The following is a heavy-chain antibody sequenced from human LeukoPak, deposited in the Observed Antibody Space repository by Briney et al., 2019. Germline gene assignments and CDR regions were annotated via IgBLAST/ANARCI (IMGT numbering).Heavy chain of an antibody. J-gene: IGHJ6*03. V-gene: IGHV1-69*06. CDR1: GGTFSSYA. CDR3: ARSRYQDLGYCSGGSCYSGNYYYYYMDV. D-gene: IGHD2-15*01. CDR2: IIPIFGTA. Sequence: SVKVSCKASGGTFSSYAISWVRQAPGQGLEWMGGIIPIFGTANYAQKFQGRVTITADKSTSTAYMELSSLRSEDTAVYYCARSRYQDLGYCSGGSCYSGNYYYYYMDVWGKGTTVTVSS.